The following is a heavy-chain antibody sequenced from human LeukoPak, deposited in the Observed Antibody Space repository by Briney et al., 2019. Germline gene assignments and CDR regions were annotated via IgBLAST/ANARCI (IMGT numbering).Heavy chain of an antibody. Sequence: SETLSLTCTVSGGSISSSSHYWGWIHQPPGKGLEWIGTIYYSGSTYYNPSLKSRVTISVDTSKNQFSLKLSSVTAADTAVYYCARLGGGPSNWYFGLWGRGTLVTVSS. D-gene: IGHD3-10*01. J-gene: IGHJ2*01. CDR3: ARLGGGPSNWYFGL. V-gene: IGHV4-39*01. CDR1: GGSISSSSHY. CDR2: IYYSGST.